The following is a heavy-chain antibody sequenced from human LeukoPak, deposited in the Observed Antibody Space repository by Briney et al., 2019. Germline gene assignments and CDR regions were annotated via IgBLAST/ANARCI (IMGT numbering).Heavy chain of an antibody. CDR1: GGSFSGYY. D-gene: IGHD3-22*01. V-gene: IGHV4-34*01. Sequence: PSETLSLTCAVYGGSFSGYYWSWIRQPPGKGLEWIGEINHSGSTNYNPSLKSRVTISVDTSKNQFSLKLSSVTAADTAVYYCARRGEGDSSGYSIDYWGQGTLVTVSS. CDR2: INHSGST. J-gene: IGHJ4*02. CDR3: ARRGEGDSSGYSIDY.